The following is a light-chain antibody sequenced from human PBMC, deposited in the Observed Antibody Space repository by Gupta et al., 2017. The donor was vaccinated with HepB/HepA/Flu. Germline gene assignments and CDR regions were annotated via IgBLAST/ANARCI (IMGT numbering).Light chain of an antibody. CDR3: SSYAGSNNLL. CDR1: SSDVGGYNY. Sequence: SALTQPPSAPGSPGQSVTLSCTGTSSDVGGYNYVSCHHQHPANAITLMFYEVSSRTAGVPGRFSGSKAGNTASLTVSGPPEADEADYYCSSYAGSNNLLFGGGTKLTVL. J-gene: IGLJ2*01. CDR2: EVS. V-gene: IGLV2-8*01.